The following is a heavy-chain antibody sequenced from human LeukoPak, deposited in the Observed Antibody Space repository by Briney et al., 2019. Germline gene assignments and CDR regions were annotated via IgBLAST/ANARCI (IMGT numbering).Heavy chain of an antibody. Sequence: GRSLRLSCAASGFTFSSYGMHWVRQAPGKGLEWVAVIWYDGSNKYYADSVKGRFTISRDNSKNTLYLQMNSLRAEDTAVYYCARAARRYCSSTSCYIGYWGQGTLVTVSS. CDR2: IWYDGSNK. CDR3: ARAARRYCSSTSCYIGY. V-gene: IGHV3-33*01. D-gene: IGHD2-2*02. CDR1: GFTFSSYG. J-gene: IGHJ4*02.